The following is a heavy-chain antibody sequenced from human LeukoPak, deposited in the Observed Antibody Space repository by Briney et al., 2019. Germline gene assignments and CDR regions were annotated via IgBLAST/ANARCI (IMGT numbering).Heavy chain of an antibody. CDR3: ARVSYIAAAGTPGYYYMDV. CDR1: GGSISSYY. V-gene: IGHV4-4*07. J-gene: IGHJ6*03. D-gene: IGHD6-13*01. CDR2: IYTSGST. Sequence: PSETLSLTCTVSGGSISSYYWSWIRQPAGKGLEWIGRIYTSGSTNYNPSLKSRVTMSVDTSKNQFSLKLSSVTAADTAVYNCARVSYIAAAGTPGYYYMDVWGKGTTVTVSS.